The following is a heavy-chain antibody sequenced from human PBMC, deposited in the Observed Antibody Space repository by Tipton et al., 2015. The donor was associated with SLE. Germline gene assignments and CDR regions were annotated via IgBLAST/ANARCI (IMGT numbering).Heavy chain of an antibody. V-gene: IGHV4-31*03. CDR2: IYYSGST. J-gene: IGHJ4*02. CDR3: ATDFREGYNGG. CDR1: GASITSGPFY. D-gene: IGHD5-24*01. Sequence: TLSLTCNVSGASITSGPFYWTWIRQPPGKGLEWIGYIYYSGSTYYNPSLRSRLSISVDTSKNQISLNLTSVTAADTAVYYCATDFREGYNGGWGQGTLVTVSS.